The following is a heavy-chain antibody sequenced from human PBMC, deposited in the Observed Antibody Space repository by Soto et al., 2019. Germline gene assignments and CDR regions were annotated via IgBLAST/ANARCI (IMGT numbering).Heavy chain of an antibody. J-gene: IGHJ6*02. CDR2: IIPISGTT. Sequence: SVKVSCKASGDVFRSYGINWVRQAPGQGLEWMGGIIPISGTTNYAQKFQGRVAITADESTDTVYMELSRLRSEDTAVYFCARVRCFNGLCHTADYGMDVWGQGTTVTSP. CDR3: ARVRCFNGLCHTADYGMDV. CDR1: GDVFRSYG. D-gene: IGHD2-8*01. V-gene: IGHV1-69*13.